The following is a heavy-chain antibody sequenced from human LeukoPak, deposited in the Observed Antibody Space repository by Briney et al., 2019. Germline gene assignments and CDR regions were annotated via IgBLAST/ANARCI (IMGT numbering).Heavy chain of an antibody. V-gene: IGHV3-15*01. Sequence: SGGSLRLSCAASGFTFSNAWMSWVRQAPGKGLEWVGRIKSKTDGGTTDYAAPVKGRFTISRDDSKNTLYLQMNSLKPEDTAVYYCTTDGGSYGVLYFDYWGQGTLVTVSS. J-gene: IGHJ4*02. CDR1: GFTFSNAW. D-gene: IGHD1-26*01. CDR3: TTDGGSYGVLYFDY. CDR2: IKSKTDGGTT.